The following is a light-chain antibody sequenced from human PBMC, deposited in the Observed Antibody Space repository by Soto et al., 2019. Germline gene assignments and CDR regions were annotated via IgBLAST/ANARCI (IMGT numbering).Light chain of an antibody. CDR2: DAS. CDR3: QQRGSWPIT. CDR1: QRVSSY. V-gene: IGKV3-11*01. Sequence: IVLTQSLATLSLSPGERATLSCRASQRVSSYLAWYQQKPGQAPRLLIYDASNRATGIPARFSGSGSGTDVTLTVSSLEPEDFAIYFCQQRGSWPITFGQGTRLEIK. J-gene: IGKJ5*01.